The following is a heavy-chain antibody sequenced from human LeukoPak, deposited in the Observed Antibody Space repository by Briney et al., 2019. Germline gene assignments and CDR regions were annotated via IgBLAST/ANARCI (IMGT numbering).Heavy chain of an antibody. J-gene: IGHJ5*02. CDR2: ISAYNGNT. Sequence: ASVKVSCKASGYTFTSYGISWVRQAPGQGLEWMGWISAYNGNTNYAQKLQGRVTMTTDTSTSTAYMELGSLRSDDTAVYYCARVYYYGSGSYYNDNWFDPWGQGTLVTVSS. CDR3: ARVYYYGSGSYYNDNWFDP. D-gene: IGHD3-10*01. CDR1: GYTFTSYG. V-gene: IGHV1-18*04.